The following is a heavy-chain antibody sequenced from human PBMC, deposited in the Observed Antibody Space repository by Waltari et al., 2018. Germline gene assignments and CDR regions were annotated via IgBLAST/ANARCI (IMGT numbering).Heavy chain of an antibody. Sequence: EVQLVESGGGMVQPGASLRLSCAASGFTFSTYNMNWVRQAPGKGLEWVSYISSSTTTYYADYVKGRFTISRDNAKNSLYLQMNSLRAEDTALYYCARGRDGYIQDVFDIWGQGTMVSVSS. CDR2: ISSSTTT. J-gene: IGHJ3*02. CDR3: ARGRDGYIQDVFDI. V-gene: IGHV3-48*01. CDR1: GFTFSTYN. D-gene: IGHD5-12*01.